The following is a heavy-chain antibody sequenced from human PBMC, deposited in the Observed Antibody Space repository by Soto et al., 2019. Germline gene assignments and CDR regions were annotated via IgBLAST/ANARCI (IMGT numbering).Heavy chain of an antibody. D-gene: IGHD3-22*01. CDR1: GGSFIGYY. J-gene: IGHJ6*02. CDR2: INHSGST. Sequence: QVQLQQWGAGLLKPSKTLSLTCAVYGGSFIGYYWNWIRQPPGKGLEWMGEINHSGSTNYNPSLKSRVTISVDTSKNQFSLKLSSVTAADTAVYYCTKDGSGSHMDVWGQGTTITVSS. V-gene: IGHV4-34*01. CDR3: TKDGSGSHMDV.